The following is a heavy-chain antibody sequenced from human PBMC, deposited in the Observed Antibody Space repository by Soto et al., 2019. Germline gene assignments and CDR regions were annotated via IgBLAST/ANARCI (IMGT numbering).Heavy chain of an antibody. J-gene: IGHJ4*02. CDR3: AKEAARPGPCDS. V-gene: IGHV3-23*01. Sequence: EVQLLESGGGLVQPGGSLRLSCEASGFTFSSYPMSWVRQAPGKGLEWISGITGGATNAYYAHSVKGRITISRDNSKNTLYLQLNSLKAEDTAVYYCAKEAARPGPCDSWGQGTLVTVSS. CDR1: GFTFSSYP. D-gene: IGHD6-6*01. CDR2: ITGGATNA.